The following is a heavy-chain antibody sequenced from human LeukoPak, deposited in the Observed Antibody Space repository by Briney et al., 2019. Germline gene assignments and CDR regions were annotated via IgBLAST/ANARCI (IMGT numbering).Heavy chain of an antibody. CDR1: GFTFSSYA. Sequence: GRSLRLSCAASGFTFSSYAMHWVRQAPGKGLEWVAVISYDGSNKYYADSVKGRFTISRDNSKNTLYLQVNSLRAEDTAVYYCARSGTYYDFWSGYPSDYFYGMDVWGQGTTVTVSS. CDR3: ARSGTYYDFWSGYPSDYFYGMDV. CDR2: ISYDGSNK. J-gene: IGHJ6*02. V-gene: IGHV3-30-3*01. D-gene: IGHD3-3*01.